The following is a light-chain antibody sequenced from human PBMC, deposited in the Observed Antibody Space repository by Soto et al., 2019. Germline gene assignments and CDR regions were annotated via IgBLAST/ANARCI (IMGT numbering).Light chain of an antibody. CDR3: QQYSDSAT. V-gene: IGKV3D-15*01. CDR1: QSVSSN. J-gene: IGKJ5*01. CDR2: GAS. Sequence: EIVMTQSPATPSVSPGERATLSCRASQSVSSNLAWYQQRPGQAPRXLIFGASGRATGTPDRFSGSGSGTDFTLTISRLEPEDFAVYHRQQYSDSATFGQGTRVDIK.